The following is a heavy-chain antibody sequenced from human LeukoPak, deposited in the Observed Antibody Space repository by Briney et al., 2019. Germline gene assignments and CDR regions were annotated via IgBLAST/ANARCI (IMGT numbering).Heavy chain of an antibody. CDR1: GGSISSYY. J-gene: IGHJ3*02. Sequence: SETLSLTCTVSGGSISSYYWSWLRQPPGKGLEWIGYIYNSGYTNYNPSLKSRVTISVDTYKNQFSLKLSSVTAADTAVYHCARDGTDYNILTGYRRGAFDIWGQGTMVTVSS. CDR3: ARDGTDYNILTGYRRGAFDI. CDR2: IYNSGYT. D-gene: IGHD3-9*01. V-gene: IGHV4-59*01.